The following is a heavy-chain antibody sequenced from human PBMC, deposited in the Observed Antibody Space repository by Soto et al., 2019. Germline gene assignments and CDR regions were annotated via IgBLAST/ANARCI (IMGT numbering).Heavy chain of an antibody. D-gene: IGHD6-13*01. CDR1: GGSISSGDYY. V-gene: IGHV4-39*02. CDR3: AREKPYSSSWYHDY. CDR2: IYHSGNT. J-gene: IGHJ4*02. Sequence: SETLSLTCTVSGGSISSGDYYWGWICQPPGKGLEWIGSIYHSGNTNYNPSLKSRVTISVDTSKNHFSLKLSSVTAADTAVYYCAREKPYSSSWYHDYWGQGTLVTVS.